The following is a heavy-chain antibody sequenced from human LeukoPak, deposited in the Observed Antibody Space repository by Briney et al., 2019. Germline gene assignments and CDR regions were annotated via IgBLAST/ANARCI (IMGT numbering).Heavy chain of an antibody. CDR1: GGTFSSYA. V-gene: IGHV1-69*05. D-gene: IGHD5-24*01. CDR2: IIPIFGTA. Sequence: ASVKVSCKASGGTFSSYAISWVRQAPGQGLEWMGGIIPIFGTANYAQKFQGRVTITTDESTSTAYMELSSLRSEDTAVYYCASRDGYNYGYFDYWGQGTLVTVSS. J-gene: IGHJ4*02. CDR3: ASRDGYNYGYFDY.